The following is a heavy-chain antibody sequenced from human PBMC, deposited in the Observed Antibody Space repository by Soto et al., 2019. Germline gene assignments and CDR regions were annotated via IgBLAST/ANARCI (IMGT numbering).Heavy chain of an antibody. CDR1: GDSVSSNSAX. Sequence: QVQLQQSGPGLVKPSQTLSLTCAISGDSVSSNSAXWNWXXQSPSRGLEWLGRTYYRSKWYNDYAVSVKSRITINPDTSRNRFSLQLSSVTPEDTAMYYCASTTTTGSLDYWGQGTLVTVSS. V-gene: IGHV6-1*01. CDR2: TYYRSKWYN. D-gene: IGHD1-26*01. CDR3: ASTTTTGSLDY. J-gene: IGHJ4*02.